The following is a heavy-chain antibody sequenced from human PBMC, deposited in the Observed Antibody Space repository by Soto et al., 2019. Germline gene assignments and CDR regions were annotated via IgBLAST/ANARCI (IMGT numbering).Heavy chain of an antibody. CDR1: GGSISSSSYY. CDR2: IYYSGST. V-gene: IGHV4-39*01. Sequence: QLQLQESGPGLVKPSETLSLTCTVSGGSISSSSYYWGWIRQPPGKGLEWIGSIYYSGSTYYNPSLKRRVPLSVDTSKNQSSLMLSSVTAADTAVYYCARLLVVVVIDSDGMDVWGQGTTVTVSS. J-gene: IGHJ6*02. CDR3: ARLLVVVVIDSDGMDV. D-gene: IGHD2-8*02.